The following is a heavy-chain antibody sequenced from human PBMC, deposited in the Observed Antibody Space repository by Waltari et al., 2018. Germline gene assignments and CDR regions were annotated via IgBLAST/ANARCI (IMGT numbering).Heavy chain of an antibody. CDR1: GYSISGGDF. J-gene: IGHJ4*02. CDR2: IYPGGDT. D-gene: IGHD2-15*01. CDR3: ARRGRLSSYFFDY. Sequence: QLHLQESGPGLLKPSETLSLTCAVSGYSISGGDFWGWIRQPPGKGLEWIGSIYPGGDTYFNPSLKSRVTISVDKSKNQYSLNLRSMTAADTAVYYCARRGRLSSYFFDYWGQGTLVTVSS. V-gene: IGHV4-38-2*01.